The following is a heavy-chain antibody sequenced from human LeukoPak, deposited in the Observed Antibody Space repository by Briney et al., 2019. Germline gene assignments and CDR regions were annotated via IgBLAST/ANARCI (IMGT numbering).Heavy chain of an antibody. CDR2: IYYSGST. CDR3: ARGAGYYGSGYYMDV. CDR1: GGSISSGGYY. Sequence: SETLSLTCTVSGGSISSGGYYWSWIRQHPGKGLEWIGYIYYSGSTYYNPSPKSRVTISVDTSKNQFSLKLSSVTAADTAVYYCARGAGYYGSGYYMDVWGKGTTVTVSS. V-gene: IGHV4-31*03. D-gene: IGHD3-10*01. J-gene: IGHJ6*03.